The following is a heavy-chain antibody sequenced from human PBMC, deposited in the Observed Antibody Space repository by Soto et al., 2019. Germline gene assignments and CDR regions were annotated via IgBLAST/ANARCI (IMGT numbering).Heavy chain of an antibody. CDR1: GFTFSNAW. CDR3: TTDSYITSIIVRFDY. Sequence: PGGSLRLSSAASGFTFSNAWINWVRQTPGKGLEWVGRVKSKTDGGTTDFAAPVKGRFAISRDDSKNMVYLEMNSLKTEDTAIYYCTTDSYITSIIVRFDYWGHGTLVTVPQ. J-gene: IGHJ4*01. CDR2: VKSKTDGGTT. D-gene: IGHD3-22*01. V-gene: IGHV3-15*07.